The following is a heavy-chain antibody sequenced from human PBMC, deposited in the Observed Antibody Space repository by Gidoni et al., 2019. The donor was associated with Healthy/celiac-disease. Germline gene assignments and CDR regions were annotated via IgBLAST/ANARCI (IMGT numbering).Heavy chain of an antibody. CDR1: GYSFTSYW. CDR2: IYPGDSDT. Sequence: EVQLVRSGAEVKKPGESLKISCKGSGYSFTSYWIGWGRQMPGKGLEWMGIIYPGDSDTRYSPSFQGQVTISADKSISTAYLQWSSLKASDTAMYYCARQDFCTNGVCYSRPPGYFDYWGQGTLVTVSS. CDR3: ARQDFCTNGVCYSRPPGYFDY. D-gene: IGHD2-8*01. V-gene: IGHV5-51*01. J-gene: IGHJ4*02.